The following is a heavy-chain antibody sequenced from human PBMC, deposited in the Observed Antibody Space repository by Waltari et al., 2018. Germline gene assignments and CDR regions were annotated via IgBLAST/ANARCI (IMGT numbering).Heavy chain of an antibody. J-gene: IGHJ3*01. CDR2: ISGRGGST. Sequence: EVQLVESGGGLVQPGGSLRLSCAASGFTFSRYAMSGVRQAPGKGREWGAAISGRGGSTDDADSGKGRCTSARDKAKNTLYRQRNSRRAEDTAGEDGAKQQRTNGGQGTRGT. D-gene: IGHD6-13*01. CDR3: AKQQRTN. V-gene: IGHV3-23*04. CDR1: GFTFSRYA.